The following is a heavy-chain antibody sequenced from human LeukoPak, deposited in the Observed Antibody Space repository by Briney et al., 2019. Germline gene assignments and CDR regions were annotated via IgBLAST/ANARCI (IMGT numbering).Heavy chain of an antibody. J-gene: IGHJ4*02. CDR2: IYYSGST. Sequence: TSQTLSLTCTVSGGSISSGGYYWSWIRQHPGKGLEWIGYIYYSGSTYYNPSLKSRVTISVDTSKNQFSLKLSSVTAADTAVYYCARRESGFSGSSQWGQGTLVTVSS. CDR1: GGSISSGGYY. CDR3: ARRESGFSGSSQ. D-gene: IGHD1-26*01. V-gene: IGHV4-31*03.